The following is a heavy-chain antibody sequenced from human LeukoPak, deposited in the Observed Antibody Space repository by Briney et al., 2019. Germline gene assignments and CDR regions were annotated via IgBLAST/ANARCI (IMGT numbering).Heavy chain of an antibody. J-gene: IGHJ6*02. Sequence: GGSLRLSCAAPGFAFSGYGMHWVRQAPGKGLEWVAVISYDGSNKYYADSVKGRFTISRDNSKNTLYLQMNGLSAEDTAVYYCAKAVVVTSYYYYGMDVWGQGTTVTVSS. CDR2: ISYDGSNK. CDR1: GFAFSGYG. V-gene: IGHV3-30*18. CDR3: AKAVVVTSYYYYGMDV. D-gene: IGHD2-15*01.